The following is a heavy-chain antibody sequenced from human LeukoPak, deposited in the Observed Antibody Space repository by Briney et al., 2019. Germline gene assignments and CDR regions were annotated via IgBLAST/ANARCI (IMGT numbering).Heavy chain of an antibody. V-gene: IGHV3-23*01. CDR3: AKNIREMATYYYYMDV. D-gene: IGHD5-24*01. CDR2: ISGSGGST. J-gene: IGHJ6*03. Sequence: AGGSLRLSCAASGFTFSSYGMSWVRQAPGKGLEWVSAISGSGGSTYYADSVKGRCTISRDNSKNTLYLQMNSLRADDTAVYYCAKNIREMATYYYYMDVWGKGTTVTVSS. CDR1: GFTFSSYG.